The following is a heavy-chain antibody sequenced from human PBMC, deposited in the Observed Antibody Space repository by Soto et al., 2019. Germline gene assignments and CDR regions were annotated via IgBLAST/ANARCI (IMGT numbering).Heavy chain of an antibody. Sequence: QLQLQESGPGLVKPSETLSLTCRVSDGSMNSDSSYWGWIRQPPGNGLEWIGVINHSGRTYHILSLKGRVTMSVDASRNQFSLKLTSMTAEDTAVYYCARLGGYVSVGYYYLWDSWGQGTLVTVSS. J-gene: IGHJ4*02. CDR1: DGSMNSDSSY. V-gene: IGHV4-39*01. CDR3: ARLGGYVSVGYYYLWDS. CDR2: INHSGRT. D-gene: IGHD3-22*01.